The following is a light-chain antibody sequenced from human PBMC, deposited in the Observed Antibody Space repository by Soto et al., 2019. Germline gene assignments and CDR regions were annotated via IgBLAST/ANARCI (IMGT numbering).Light chain of an antibody. J-gene: IGKJ2*01. CDR3: QQSFDTPYT. CDR2: AAS. Sequence: DIQMTQSPSSLSASVGDRVSITCLASETISSNYLNWYQQKPGKAPKLLVYAASILHAGVPSRFTGSGFDTDFTLTISSLQPADFAMYYCQQSFDTPYTFGQGTKVEI. CDR1: ETISSNY. V-gene: IGKV1-39*01.